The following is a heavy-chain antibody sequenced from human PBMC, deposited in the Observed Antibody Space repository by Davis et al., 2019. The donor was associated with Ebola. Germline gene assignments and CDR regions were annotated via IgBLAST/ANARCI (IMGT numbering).Heavy chain of an antibody. CDR1: GGTFSSYA. CDR3: ATPTYYDFWSGYYYYYGMDV. Sequence: AASVKVSCKASGGTFSSYAISWVRQAPGQGLEWMGGIIPIFGTANYAQKFQGRVTITADESTSTAYMELSSLRSEDTAVYYCATPTYYDFWSGYYYYYGMDVWGQGTTVTVSS. CDR2: IIPIFGTA. J-gene: IGHJ6*02. V-gene: IGHV1-69*13. D-gene: IGHD3-3*01.